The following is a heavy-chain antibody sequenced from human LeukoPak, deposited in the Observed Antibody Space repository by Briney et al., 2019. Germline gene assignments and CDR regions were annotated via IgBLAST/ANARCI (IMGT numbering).Heavy chain of an antibody. D-gene: IGHD3-9*01. V-gene: IGHV5-51*01. Sequence: GASLQISCKGSGYSFTSYWIGWVRQMPGKGLEWMGIIYPGDSDTRYSPSFQGQVTISADKSISTAYLQWSSLKASDTAMYYCARVYVPYILTGPIDYWGQGTLVTVSS. J-gene: IGHJ4*02. CDR2: IYPGDSDT. CDR3: ARVYVPYILTGPIDY. CDR1: GYSFTSYW.